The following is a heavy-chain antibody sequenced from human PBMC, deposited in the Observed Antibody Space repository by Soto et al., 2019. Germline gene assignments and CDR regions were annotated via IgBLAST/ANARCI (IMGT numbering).Heavy chain of an antibody. CDR2: ISAYNGNT. J-gene: IGHJ4*02. CDR1: GYTFTSNH. D-gene: IGHD1-26*01. Sequence: ASVKVSCKASGYTFTSNHFSWVRQAPGQGLEWMGWISAYNGNTNYSQKFQGRVTMTRDTSASTAYMELSSLRSEDTAVYYCARDVGATDYWGQGTLVTVSS. V-gene: IGHV1-18*01. CDR3: ARDVGATDY.